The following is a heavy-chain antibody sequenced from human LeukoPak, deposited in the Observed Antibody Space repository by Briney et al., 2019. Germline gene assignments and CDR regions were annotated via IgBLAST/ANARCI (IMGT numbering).Heavy chain of an antibody. V-gene: IGHV4-4*07. CDR3: TRDSGVGGEDKFDP. D-gene: IGHD3-10*01. CDR2: IHASGST. Sequence: SETLSLTCTVSGVPITSYYWTWIRQPAGKGLEWIGRIHASGSTTYNPSLKSRVTMSVDTSKNQFSLNLSSVTAADTAVYYCTRDSGVGGEDKFDPWGQGTLVTVSS. J-gene: IGHJ5*02. CDR1: GVPITSYY.